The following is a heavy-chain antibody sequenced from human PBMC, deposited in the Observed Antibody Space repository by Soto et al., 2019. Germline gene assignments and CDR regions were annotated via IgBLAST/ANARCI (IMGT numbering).Heavy chain of an antibody. J-gene: IGHJ3*02. CDR1: GGSISSGGYY. D-gene: IGHD4-17*01. CDR3: ARDAHQTTVVTWGQAYDAFDI. CDR2: NYYSGST. V-gene: IGHV4-31*03. Sequence: SETLSLTCTVSGGSISSGGYYWSWIRQHPGKGLEWIGYNYYSGSTYYNPSLKSRVTISVDTSKNQFSLKLSSVTAADTAVYYCARDAHQTTVVTWGQAYDAFDIWGQGTMVTVSS.